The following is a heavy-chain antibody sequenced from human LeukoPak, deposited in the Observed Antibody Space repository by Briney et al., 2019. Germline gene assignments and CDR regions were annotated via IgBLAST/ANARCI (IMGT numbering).Heavy chain of an antibody. Sequence: PSETLSLTCTVSGGSLSTYYWSWIRQPPGKGLEWIGYIHHSGNTNYNPSLKSPVTTSVDTSKNQFSLKLSSVTAADTAVYYCARHSGYYASDPWGQGTLVTVSS. J-gene: IGHJ5*02. CDR3: ARHSGYYASDP. CDR2: IHHSGNT. V-gene: IGHV4-59*08. D-gene: IGHD3-10*01. CDR1: GGSLSTYY.